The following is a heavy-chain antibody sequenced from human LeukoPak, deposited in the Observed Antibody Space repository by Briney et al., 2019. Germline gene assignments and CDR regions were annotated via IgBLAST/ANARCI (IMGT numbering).Heavy chain of an antibody. J-gene: IGHJ3*01. CDR3: ARDPTTVTKGLDL. CDR2: ISYIVST. V-gene: IGHV4-59*11. D-gene: IGHD4-17*01. CDR1: GDSFSSHY. Sequence: SETLSLTCTVSGDSFSSHYWSWIRQPPGKGLEWIGYISYIVSTNYNPSLMSRVTISVDTSKTQFSLKLSSVTAAVAAVYFCARDPTTVTKGLDLWGQGTMVTVSS.